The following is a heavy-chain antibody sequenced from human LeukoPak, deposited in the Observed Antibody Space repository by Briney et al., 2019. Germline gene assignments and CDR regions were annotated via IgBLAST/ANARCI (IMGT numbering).Heavy chain of an antibody. CDR3: ARDRGGRTGLDD. J-gene: IGHJ4*02. D-gene: IGHD2-15*01. V-gene: IGHV3-7*04. CDR2: IKEDGSEK. CDR1: GISFSRSW. Sequence: GGSLRLSCAASGISFSRSWMSWVRQAPGKGLEWVAFIKEDGSEKYYVDSVKGRFTISRDNAENSLYLQMNSLRAEDTAVYYCARDRGGRTGLDDWGQGTLVTVSS.